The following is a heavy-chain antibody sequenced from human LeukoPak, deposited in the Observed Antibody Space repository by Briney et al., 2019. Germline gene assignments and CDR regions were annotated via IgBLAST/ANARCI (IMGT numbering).Heavy chain of an antibody. V-gene: IGHV1-46*01. CDR1: GYTFTSYY. CDR2: INPSGGTT. Sequence: ASVKVSCKASGYTFTSYYLHWVRQAPGQGFEWMGIINPSGGTTSYAQKFQGRVTMTRDTSTSTLFMELSSLASEDTAVYYCARGGGSYPLEYWGQGTLVTVSS. J-gene: IGHJ4*02. D-gene: IGHD1-26*01. CDR3: ARGGGSYPLEY.